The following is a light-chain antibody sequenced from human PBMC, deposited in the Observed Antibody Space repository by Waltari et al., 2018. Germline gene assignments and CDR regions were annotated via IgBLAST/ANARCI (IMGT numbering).Light chain of an antibody. V-gene: IGLV1-47*01. CDR3: AIWDDGVI. J-gene: IGLJ2*01. CDR1: NSNIANTY. Sequence: QSVLNQPPSVSGTPGQTVTISCSGSNSNIANTYVYWYQQLPGMAPKLLIYRNNPRPSGVPDRCSGSKSGTSASLAISGLRSEDEAHYSCAIWDDGVIFGGGTKLTVL. CDR2: RNN.